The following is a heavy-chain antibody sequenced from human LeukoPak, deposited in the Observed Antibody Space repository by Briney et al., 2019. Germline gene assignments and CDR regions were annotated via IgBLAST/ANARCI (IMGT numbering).Heavy chain of an antibody. V-gene: IGHV3-30*18. CDR3: AKEIADYDILTGYYYYYGMDV. D-gene: IGHD3-9*01. CDR2: ISYDGSNK. CDR1: GFTFSSYG. Sequence: GGSLRLSCAASGFTFSSYGMHWVRQAPGKGLGWGAVISYDGSNKYYADSVKGRFTISRDNSKNTLYLQMNSLRAEGTAVYYCAKEIADYDILTGYYYYYGMDVWGQGTTVTVSS. J-gene: IGHJ6*02.